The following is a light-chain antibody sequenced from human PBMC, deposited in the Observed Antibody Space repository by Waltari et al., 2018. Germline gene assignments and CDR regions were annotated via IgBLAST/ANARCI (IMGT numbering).Light chain of an antibody. V-gene: IGLV2-14*03. CDR3: SSYSEARGPQVL. CDR1: DSDVGGYNY. J-gene: IGLJ3*02. CDR2: DVS. Sequence: QSALTQPASVSGSPGQSITIFCTVSDSDVGGYNYVTWEQQHPGKAPTLIIYDVSYRPSGVSNRFSASKSGNSASLTISGLQSEDEAEYFCSSYSEARGPQVLFGGGTKLTVL.